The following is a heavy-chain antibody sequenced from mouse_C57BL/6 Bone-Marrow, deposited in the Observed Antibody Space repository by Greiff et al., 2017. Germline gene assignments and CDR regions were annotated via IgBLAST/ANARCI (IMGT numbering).Heavy chain of an antibody. D-gene: IGHD6-2*01. CDR2: IDPEDGET. J-gene: IGHJ4*01. CDR3: ARARPSLDYYAMDY. CDR1: GFNIKDYY. Sequence: EVQLQQSGAELVKPGASVKLSCTASGFNIKDYYMHWVKQRTEQGLEWIGRIDPEDGETKYAPKFQGQATITADTSSNAAYLQLSSLPAEDTAVYYCARARPSLDYYAMDYWGQGTSVTVSS. V-gene: IGHV14-2*01.